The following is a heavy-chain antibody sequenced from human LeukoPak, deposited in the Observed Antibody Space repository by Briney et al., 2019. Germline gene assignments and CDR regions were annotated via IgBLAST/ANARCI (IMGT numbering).Heavy chain of an antibody. J-gene: IGHJ4*02. CDR1: GFTFSNAW. CDR2: IKSKADGGTT. D-gene: IGHD5-12*01. CDR3: TTDVDIVATADY. V-gene: IGHV3-15*01. Sequence: GGSLRLSCAASGFTFSNAWMSWVRQAPGKGLEWVGRIKSKADGGTTDYAAPVKGRFTISRDDSKNTLYLQMNSLKTEDTAVYYCTTDVDIVATADYWGQGTLVTVSS.